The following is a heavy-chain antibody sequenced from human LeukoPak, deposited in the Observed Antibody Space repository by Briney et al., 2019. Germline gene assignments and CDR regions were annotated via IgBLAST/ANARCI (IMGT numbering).Heavy chain of an antibody. CDR3: ARDRPHYDILTGYNDY. V-gene: IGHV4-30-2*01. CDR2: IYHSGST. J-gene: IGHJ4*02. CDR1: GGSISSGGYY. D-gene: IGHD3-9*01. Sequence: SETLSLTCTVSGGSISSGGYYWSWIRQPPGKGLEWIGYIYHSGSTYYNPSLKSRVTISVDRSKNQFSLKLSSVTAADTAVYYCARDRPHYDILTGYNDYWGQGTLVTVSS.